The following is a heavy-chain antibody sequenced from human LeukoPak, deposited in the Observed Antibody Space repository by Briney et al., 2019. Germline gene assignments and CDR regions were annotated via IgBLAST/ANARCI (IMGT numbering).Heavy chain of an antibody. Sequence: GGSLRLSCTASGNYWMHWVRQAPGKGLVWVSHINGDGSWTTCADSVKGRFTISKDNAKNTVYLQMNNLRAEDTAVYYCVSFYETYWGRGTLVTVSS. CDR1: GNYW. CDR2: INGDGSWT. V-gene: IGHV3-74*01. J-gene: IGHJ4*02. D-gene: IGHD2-2*01. CDR3: VSFYETY.